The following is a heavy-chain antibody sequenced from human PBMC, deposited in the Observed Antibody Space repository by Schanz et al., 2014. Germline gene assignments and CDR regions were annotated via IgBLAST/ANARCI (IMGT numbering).Heavy chain of an antibody. Sequence: QVQLQESGPGLVKPSETLSLTCTVSGDSISSSYWSWIRQPPGKGLEWIGHIYYSGSTNYNPSLTGGVPMSVDTPRKHFSLSLSLVTAADTAVYYCARHGKYSSSWFDIWGQGALVIVSS. CDR2: IYYSGST. D-gene: IGHD6-13*01. CDR3: ARHGKYSSSWFDI. CDR1: GDSISSSY. V-gene: IGHV4-59*08. J-gene: IGHJ5*02.